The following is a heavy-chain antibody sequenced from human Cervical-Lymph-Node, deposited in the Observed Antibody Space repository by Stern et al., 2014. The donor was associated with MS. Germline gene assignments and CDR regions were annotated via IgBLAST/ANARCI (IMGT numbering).Heavy chain of an antibody. D-gene: IGHD4-17*01. V-gene: IGHV3-30*04. CDR3: AREGPTGDHFDY. CDR2: ISSGGNNR. J-gene: IGHJ4*02. CDR1: GFTFNRSP. Sequence: VHLVESGGGVVQPGGSLRLSCAASGFTFNRSPIHWVRQAPGKGLEWVAFISSGGNNRYYRDSVKGRFTMSRDNSKNTVYLQMNSLRPEDSAVFYCAREGPTGDHFDYWGQGTLVTVSS.